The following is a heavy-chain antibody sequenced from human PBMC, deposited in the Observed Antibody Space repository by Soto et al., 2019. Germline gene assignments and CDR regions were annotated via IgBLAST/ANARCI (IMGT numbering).Heavy chain of an antibody. V-gene: IGHV1-69*06. CDR3: ERVLRYYDSSGYYYSGFDY. CDR1: GGTSSNYA. CDR2: IIPIFGTA. Sequence: KVSCKDYGGTSSNYAISWARQAPGGGLEWMGGIIPIFGTANYAKKFKGRVTITADKSTSTAYRELSSLRSEDTAVYYCERVLRYYDSSGYYYSGFDYWGQGTLVTV. D-gene: IGHD3-22*01. J-gene: IGHJ4*02.